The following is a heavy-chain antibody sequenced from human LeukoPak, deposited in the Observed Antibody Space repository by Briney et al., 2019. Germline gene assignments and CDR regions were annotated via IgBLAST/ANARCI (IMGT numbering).Heavy chain of an antibody. V-gene: IGHV3-33*01. CDR3: ATLWHTAMVPFDY. J-gene: IGHJ4*02. CDR1: GFTFSSYG. CDR2: IWYDGSNK. Sequence: GRSLRLSCAASGFTFSSYGMHWVRQAPGKGLEWVAVIWYDGSNKYYADSVKGRFTISRDNSKNTLYLQMNSLRAEDTAVYYCATLWHTAMVPFDYWGQGTLVTVSS. D-gene: IGHD5-18*01.